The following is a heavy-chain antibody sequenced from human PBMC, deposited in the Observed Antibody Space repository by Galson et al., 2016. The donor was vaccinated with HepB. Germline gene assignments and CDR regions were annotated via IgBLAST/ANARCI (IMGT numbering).Heavy chain of an antibody. J-gene: IGHJ4*02. CDR2: ITSSSSTI. CDR1: GFTFSSYS. V-gene: IGHV3-48*02. Sequence: SLRLSCAVSGFTFSSYSMDWVRQAPGKGLEWVSYITSSSSTIYYADSVKGRFTISRDNAKNSLYLQMNSLRDEDTAVYYCARESYYGGNSLDQYYFDYWGQGTLVTVSS. D-gene: IGHD4-23*01. CDR3: ARESYYGGNSLDQYYFDY.